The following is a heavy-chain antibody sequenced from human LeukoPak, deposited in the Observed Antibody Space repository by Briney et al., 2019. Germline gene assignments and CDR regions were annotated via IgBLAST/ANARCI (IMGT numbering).Heavy chain of an antibody. CDR1: GFTFSSYS. CDR3: ARRYVHFDY. Sequence: GGSLRLSCAASGFTFSSYSMNWVRQAPGKGLEWVSSISSSTSSIYYADSVKGRFTISRDNAKNSLYLQMNSLRAEDTAVYYCARRYVHFDYWGQGTLVTVSS. J-gene: IGHJ4*02. D-gene: IGHD3-16*01. CDR2: ISSSTSSI. V-gene: IGHV3-21*01.